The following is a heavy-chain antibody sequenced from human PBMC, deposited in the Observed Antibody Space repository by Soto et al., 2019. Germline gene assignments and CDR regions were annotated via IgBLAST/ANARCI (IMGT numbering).Heavy chain of an antibody. V-gene: IGHV4-31*03. CDR1: GGSISSGGYY. Sequence: QVQLQESGPGLVKPSQTLSLTCTVSGGSISSGGYYWSWIRQHPGKGLEWIGYIYYSGSTYYNPSLKSRVTISVDTSKNQFSLKLSSVTAADTAVYYCARVSPCGGDCYSLFDIWGQGTMVTVSS. CDR3: ARVSPCGGDCYSLFDI. CDR2: IYYSGST. J-gene: IGHJ3*02. D-gene: IGHD2-21*02.